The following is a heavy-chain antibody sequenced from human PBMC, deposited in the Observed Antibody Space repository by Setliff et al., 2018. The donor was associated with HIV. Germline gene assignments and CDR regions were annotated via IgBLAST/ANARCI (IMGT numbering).Heavy chain of an antibody. CDR3: ARETNASGSLTAYWYFDL. J-gene: IGHJ2*01. V-gene: IGHV4-30-4*08. CDR2: IYNSGST. D-gene: IGHD3-10*01. Sequence: SETLSLTCTVSGGSISSGDYYWTWIRQPPGKGLEWIGYIYNSGSTYYEPSLRGRVTISIDRSKNQFPLKLNSVTAADTAVYYCARETNASGSLTAYWYFDLWGRGTLVTRLL. CDR1: GGSISSGDYY.